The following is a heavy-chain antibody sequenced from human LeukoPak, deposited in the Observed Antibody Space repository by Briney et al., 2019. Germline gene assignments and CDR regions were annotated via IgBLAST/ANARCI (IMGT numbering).Heavy chain of an antibody. CDR3: TREGFLGSGSYPDY. V-gene: IGHV4-31*03. Sequence: SSETLSLTCTVSGGSISSGGYYWSWIRQHPGKGLEWIGYIYYSGSTYYNPSLKSRVTISVDTSKNQFSLKVRSVTAADTAVYYCTREGFLGSGSYPDYWGQGTLVTVSS. D-gene: IGHD3-10*01. J-gene: IGHJ4*02. CDR2: IYYSGST. CDR1: GGSISSGGYY.